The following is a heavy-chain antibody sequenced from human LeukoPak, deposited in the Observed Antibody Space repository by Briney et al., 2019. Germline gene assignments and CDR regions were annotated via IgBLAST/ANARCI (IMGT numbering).Heavy chain of an antibody. J-gene: IGHJ4*02. D-gene: IGHD3-9*01. V-gene: IGHV1-2*02. CDR2: INPNSGGT. CDR1: GYTFTGYY. Sequence: GSVKVSCKAPGYTFTGYYMHWVRQAPGQGLEWMGWINPNSGGTNYAQKFQGRVTMTRDTSISTAYMELSRLRSDDTAVYYCARGGLRYFDWFLLIDYWGQGTLVTVSS. CDR3: ARGGLRYFDWFLLIDY.